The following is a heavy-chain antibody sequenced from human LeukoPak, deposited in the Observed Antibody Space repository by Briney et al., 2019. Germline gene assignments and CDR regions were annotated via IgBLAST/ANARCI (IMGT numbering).Heavy chain of an antibody. D-gene: IGHD7-27*01. CDR2: IYHGGST. V-gene: IGHV4-38-2*02. CDR1: NYSISSGYY. CDR3: ASRKLGNDY. Sequence: SETLSLTCTVSNYSISSGYYWGWIRQSPGKGLEWIGSIYHGGSTYYNPSLKSRVTISADTSKNQFSLNLSSVTAADTAVYYCASRKLGNDYWGQGTLVTVSS. J-gene: IGHJ4*02.